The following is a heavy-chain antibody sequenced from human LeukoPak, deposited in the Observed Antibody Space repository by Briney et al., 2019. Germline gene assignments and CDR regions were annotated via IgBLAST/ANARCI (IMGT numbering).Heavy chain of an antibody. CDR1: GYSFSSGYY. CDR2: SYHSAST. V-gene: IGHV4-38-2*02. Sequence: PSETLSLTCSVSGYSFSSGYYWGWIRQPPGQGLEWIGSSYHSASTFYNPSLKSRVSLSFDASTNHFSLRLSSVTAADTAIYYCARVSTGTTLWGAFDIWGQGTEVTVSS. D-gene: IGHD4-17*01. J-gene: IGHJ3*02. CDR3: ARVSTGTTLWGAFDI.